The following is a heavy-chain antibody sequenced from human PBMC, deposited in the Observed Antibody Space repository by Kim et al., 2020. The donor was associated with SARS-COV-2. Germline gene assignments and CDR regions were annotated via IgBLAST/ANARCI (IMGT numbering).Heavy chain of an antibody. D-gene: IGHD6-13*01. CDR3: AKDSGYSSSWTNYYDAFDI. V-gene: IGHV3-30*02. Sequence: GRFTISRDNSKNTLYLQMNSLRAEDTAVYYCAKDSGYSSSWTNYYDAFDIWGQGTMVTVSS. J-gene: IGHJ3*02.